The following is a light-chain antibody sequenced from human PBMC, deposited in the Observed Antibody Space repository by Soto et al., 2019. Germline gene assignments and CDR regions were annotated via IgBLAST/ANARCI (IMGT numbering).Light chain of an antibody. CDR3: SSYTSSSTVV. J-gene: IGLJ2*01. CDR1: SSDVGGYNY. CDR2: DVS. V-gene: IGLV2-14*01. Sequence: QYALTQPASVSGSPGQSITISCTGTSSDVGGYNYVSWYQQHPGKAPKVMIYDVSKRPSGVSNRFSGSKSGNTASLTISGLQAEDEADYYCSSYTSSSTVVFGGGTKLTVL.